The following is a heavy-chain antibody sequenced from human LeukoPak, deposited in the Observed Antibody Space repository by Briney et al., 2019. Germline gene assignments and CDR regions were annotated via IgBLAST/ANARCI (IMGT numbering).Heavy chain of an antibody. D-gene: IGHD3-10*01. J-gene: IGHJ4*02. V-gene: IGHV3-30*02. CDR3: ARGREYYYGSGSSVDY. CDR1: GFTFSSYG. CDR2: IRYDGSNK. Sequence: GGSLRLSCAASGFTFSSYGMHWVRQAPGKGLEWVAFIRYDGSNKYYADSVKGRFTISRDNAKNSLYLQMNSLRAEDTAVYYCARGREYYYGSGSSVDYWGQGTLVTVSS.